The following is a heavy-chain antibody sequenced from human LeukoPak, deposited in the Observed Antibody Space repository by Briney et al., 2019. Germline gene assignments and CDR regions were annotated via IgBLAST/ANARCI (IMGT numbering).Heavy chain of an antibody. V-gene: IGHV3-9*01. D-gene: IGHD2-15*01. CDR3: AKDRPARYCSGGSCYSEGFDY. CDR1: GFTFDDYA. Sequence: SLRLSCAASGFTFDDYAMHWVRQAPGKGLEWVSGISWNSGSIGYADSVKGRFTISRDNAKNSLYLQMNSLRAEDTALYYCAKDRPARYCSGGSCYSEGFDYWGQGTLVTVSS. CDR2: ISWNSGSI. J-gene: IGHJ4*02.